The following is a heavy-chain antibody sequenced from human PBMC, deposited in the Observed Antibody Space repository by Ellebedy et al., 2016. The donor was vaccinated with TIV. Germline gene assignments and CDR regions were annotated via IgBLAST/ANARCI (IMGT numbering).Heavy chain of an antibody. V-gene: IGHV4-59*12. CDR1: GGSITNYY. Sequence: SETLSLTCSVSGGSITNYYWTWIRQPPGQGLEWIGDIHHSGNSHIHPSLKSRVTLSLDTSKNQFSLDLSFVTAADTATYYCARDLGRYGMDVWGQGTTVTVSS. CDR2: IHHSGNS. J-gene: IGHJ6*02. CDR3: ARDLGRYGMDV.